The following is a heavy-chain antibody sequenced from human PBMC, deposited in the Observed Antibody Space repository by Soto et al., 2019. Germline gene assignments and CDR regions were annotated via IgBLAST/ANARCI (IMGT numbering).Heavy chain of an antibody. D-gene: IGHD3-3*01. CDR2: INHSGST. CDR1: GGSFSGYY. J-gene: IGHJ5*02. V-gene: IGHV4-34*01. CDR3: ARGGIFGVVTNQTPGWFDP. Sequence: SETLSLTCAVYGGSFSGYYWSWIRQPPGKGLEWIGEINHSGSTNYNPSLKSRVTISVDTSKNQFSLKLSSVTAADTAVYYYARGGIFGVVTNQTPGWFDPWGQAPLVTVSS.